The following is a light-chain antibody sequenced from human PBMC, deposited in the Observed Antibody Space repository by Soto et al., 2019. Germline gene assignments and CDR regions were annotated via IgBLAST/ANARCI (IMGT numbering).Light chain of an antibody. Sequence: QLVLTQPASVSGSPGQSITISCTGTSSDFGNYNLVSWYQQHPGKVPKLILFEVNKRPSGVSGRFSGSKSGNTASLTISGLQAEDEADYYCCSFTSSNTHVFGTGTKLTVL. CDR2: EVN. J-gene: IGLJ1*01. CDR1: SSDFGNYNL. V-gene: IGLV2-23*02. CDR3: CSFTSSNTHV.